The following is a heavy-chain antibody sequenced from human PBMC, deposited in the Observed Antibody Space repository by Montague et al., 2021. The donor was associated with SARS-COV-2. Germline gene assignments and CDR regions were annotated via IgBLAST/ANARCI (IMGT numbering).Heavy chain of an antibody. CDR3: ARLGDGVVPSPILGVGPYYSYCYMDV. Sequence: SETLSLTCAVHGGSFSTYSWNWIRQPPGKGLEWIGEINHGGSTNYNPSLKSRVTISADTSKNQFSLKLTSVAAADTAVYYCARLGDGVVPSPILGVGPYYSYCYMDVWGKGTTVTVSS. V-gene: IGHV4-34*01. J-gene: IGHJ6*03. CDR1: GGSFSTYS. CDR2: INHGGST. D-gene: IGHD3-10*01.